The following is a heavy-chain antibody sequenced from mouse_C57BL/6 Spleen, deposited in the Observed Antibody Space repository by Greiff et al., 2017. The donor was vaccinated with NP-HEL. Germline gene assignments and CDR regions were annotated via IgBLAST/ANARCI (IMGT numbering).Heavy chain of an antibody. Sequence: QVQLQQSGAELVRPGASVKLSCKASGYTFTDYYINWVKQRPGQGLEWIARIYPGSGNTYYNEKFKGKATLTAEKSSSTAYMQLSSLTSEDSAVYFCARDYYGSSYRYYFDYWGQGTTLTVSS. CDR3: ARDYYGSSYRYYFDY. D-gene: IGHD1-1*01. J-gene: IGHJ2*01. CDR1: GYTFTDYY. CDR2: IYPGSGNT. V-gene: IGHV1-76*01.